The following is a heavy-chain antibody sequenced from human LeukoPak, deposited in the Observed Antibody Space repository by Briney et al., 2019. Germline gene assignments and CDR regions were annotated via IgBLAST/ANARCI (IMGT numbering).Heavy chain of an antibody. CDR1: GLTFSSYA. CDR3: AQTTGYSSSWYYFDY. Sequence: PGGSLRLSCAASGLTFSSYAMHWVRQAPGKGLEWVAVISYDGSNKYYADSVKGRFTISRDNSKNTLYLQMNSLRAEDTAVYYCAQTTGYSSSWYYFDYWGQGTLVTVSS. D-gene: IGHD6-13*01. V-gene: IGHV3-30-3*01. CDR2: ISYDGSNK. J-gene: IGHJ4*02.